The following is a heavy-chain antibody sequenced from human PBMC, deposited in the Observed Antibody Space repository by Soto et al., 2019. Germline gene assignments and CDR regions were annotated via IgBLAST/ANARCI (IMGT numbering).Heavy chain of an antibody. J-gene: IGHJ4*02. CDR3: ARDWFGVDY. CDR2: INPYNGNT. Sequence: QVQLVQSGAEVKKHGASVKVSCKASGYTFTIYGLSWVRQAPGQGLEWMGWINPYNGNTNYAQRLQGRVTVTTDTSTSTAYMELSSVSSDDTAVYYCARDWFGVDYWCQGTLVTVSS. CDR1: GYTFTIYG. D-gene: IGHD3-16*01. V-gene: IGHV1-18*01.